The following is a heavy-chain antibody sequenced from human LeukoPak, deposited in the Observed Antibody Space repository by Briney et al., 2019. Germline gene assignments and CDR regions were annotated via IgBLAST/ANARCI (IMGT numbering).Heavy chain of an antibody. V-gene: IGHV3-23*01. CDR1: GFTFNNFA. CDR2: VSGSGGST. CDR3: AKDIGGSTVYYGMDV. D-gene: IGHD2-2*01. J-gene: IGHJ6*02. Sequence: GGSLRLSCAASGFTFNNFAMNWVRQAPGKGLEWVSGVSGSGGSTFYADSVKGRFTISRDNAKNSLYLHMNSLRAEDTALYYCAKDIGGSTVYYGMDVWGQGTTVTVSS.